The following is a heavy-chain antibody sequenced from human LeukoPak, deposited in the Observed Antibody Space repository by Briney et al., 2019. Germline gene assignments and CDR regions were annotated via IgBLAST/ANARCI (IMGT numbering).Heavy chain of an antibody. D-gene: IGHD6-19*01. CDR1: GGSFSGYY. Sequence: SETLSPTCAVYGGSFSGYYWSWIRQPPGKGLEWIGEINHSGSTNYNPSLKSRVTISVDTSKNQFSLKLSSVTAADTAVYYCARGRIAVARTRDYFDYWGQGTLVTVSS. V-gene: IGHV4-34*01. CDR3: ARGRIAVARTRDYFDY. J-gene: IGHJ4*02. CDR2: INHSGST.